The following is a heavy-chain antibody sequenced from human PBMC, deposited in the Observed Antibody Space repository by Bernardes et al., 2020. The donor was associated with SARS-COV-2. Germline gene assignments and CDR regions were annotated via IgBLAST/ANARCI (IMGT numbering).Heavy chain of an antibody. Sequence: SETLSLTCSVSGGSVPSSYWSWIRQPPGPGLAWIGYIYYSDSGGTNYNPSLKSRITISVDTSKNQFSLKLSSVTAADTAVYYCARRAPRTFDALDIWGQGTMVTVSS. J-gene: IGHJ3*02. CDR3: ARRAPRTFDALDI. CDR2: IYYSDSGGT. D-gene: IGHD6-6*01. CDR1: GGSVPSSY. V-gene: IGHV4-59*02.